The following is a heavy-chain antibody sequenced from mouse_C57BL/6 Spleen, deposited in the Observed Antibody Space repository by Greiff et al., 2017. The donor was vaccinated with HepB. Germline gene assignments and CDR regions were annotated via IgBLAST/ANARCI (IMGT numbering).Heavy chain of an antibody. D-gene: IGHD2-2*01. CDR2: IDPSDSET. V-gene: IGHV1-52*01. J-gene: IGHJ2*01. CDR3: ARGYGYLNFDY. CDR1: GYTFTSYW. Sequence: QVQLQQPGAELVRPGPSVKLSCKASGYTFTSYWMHWVKQRPIQGLEWIGNIDPSDSETHYNQKFKDKATLTVDKSSSTAYMQLSSLTSEDSAVYYCARGYGYLNFDYWGQGTTLTVSS.